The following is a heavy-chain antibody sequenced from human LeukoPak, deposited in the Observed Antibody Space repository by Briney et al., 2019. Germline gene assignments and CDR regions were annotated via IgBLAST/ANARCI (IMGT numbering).Heavy chain of an antibody. D-gene: IGHD6-13*01. CDR2: IYYSVIT. J-gene: IGHJ6*03. CDR3: ARGSSSWLDYYMDV. V-gene: IGHV4-39*07. CDR1: GGSISSTSYY. Sequence: SETLSLTCTVSGGSISSTSYYWGWIRQPPGKGLEWIGSIYYSVITYFNPSLKSRVTISVDTSKNQFSLKLSSVTAADTAVYYCARGSSSWLDYYMDVWGKGTTVTVSS.